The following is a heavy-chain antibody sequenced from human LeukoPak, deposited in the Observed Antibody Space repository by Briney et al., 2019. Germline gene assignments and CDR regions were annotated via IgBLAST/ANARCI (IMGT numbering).Heavy chain of an antibody. V-gene: IGHV3-53*01. CDR2: IYSGGST. Sequence: GGSLRLSCAASGFTVSSNYMSWVRQAPGKGLEWVSVIYSGGSTYYADSVKGRFTISRDNSKNTLYLQMNSLRAEDTAVYYCAKDYSNYDYYFDYWGQGTLVTVSS. CDR3: AKDYSNYDYYFDY. CDR1: GFTVSSNY. D-gene: IGHD4-11*01. J-gene: IGHJ4*02.